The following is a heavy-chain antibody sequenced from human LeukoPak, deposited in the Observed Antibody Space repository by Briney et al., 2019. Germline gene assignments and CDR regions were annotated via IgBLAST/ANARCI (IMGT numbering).Heavy chain of an antibody. D-gene: IGHD4-11*01. J-gene: IGHJ4*02. V-gene: IGHV3-30*02. Sequence: PGGSLRLSCAVSGFTFSSYGIHWVRQAPGKGLEWVAFIRYDGSNKYYADSVKGRFTISRDNSKNTLSLQMNSLRPEDTAVYYCAKEGYSNYVLDNWGQGTLVTVSS. CDR2: IRYDGSNK. CDR3: AKEGYSNYVLDN. CDR1: GFTFSSYG.